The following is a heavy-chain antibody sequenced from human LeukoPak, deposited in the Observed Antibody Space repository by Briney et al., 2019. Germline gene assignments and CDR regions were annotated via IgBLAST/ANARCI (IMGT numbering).Heavy chain of an antibody. Sequence: GGSLRLSCAASGFTFSSYAMSWVRQAPGKGLEWVSAISGSGGSTYYADSVKGRFTISRDNSKNTLYLQMNSLRAEDTAVYYCAKAESGSYWGYYFDYWGQGTLVTVSS. CDR3: AKAESGSYWGYYFDY. D-gene: IGHD1-26*01. V-gene: IGHV3-23*01. CDR2: ISGSGGST. CDR1: GFTFSSYA. J-gene: IGHJ4*02.